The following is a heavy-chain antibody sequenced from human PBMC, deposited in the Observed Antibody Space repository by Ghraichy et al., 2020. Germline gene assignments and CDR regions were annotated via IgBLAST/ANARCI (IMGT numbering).Heavy chain of an antibody. CDR2: ISGGT. V-gene: IGHV3-23*01. D-gene: IGHD6-13*01. CDR1: GFSLSSSA. CDR3: AKPSDHSRSWHRFFDY. J-gene: IGHJ4*02. Sequence: GGSLRLSCTTSGFSLSSSAMTWVRQAPGKGLEWVSTISGGTYYADSVRGRFTISGDNSKNTLYLQMDSLRVEDTAIYYCAKPSDHSRSWHRFFDYWGQGSLVTVSS.